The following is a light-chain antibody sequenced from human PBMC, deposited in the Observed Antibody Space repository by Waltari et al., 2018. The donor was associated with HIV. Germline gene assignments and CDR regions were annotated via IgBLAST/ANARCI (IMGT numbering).Light chain of an antibody. V-gene: IGKV1-39*01. CDR1: QSISSF. CDR2: AAS. Sequence: DIQMTQSPPSLSASVGDTVTITCRASQSISSFLNWYQQKPGKAPKVLIFAASSLQSGVPSRFSGSGSGTDFTLTISSLQPEDFATYYCQQSYSTVYTFGQGTKLEIK. CDR3: QQSYSTVYT. J-gene: IGKJ2*01.